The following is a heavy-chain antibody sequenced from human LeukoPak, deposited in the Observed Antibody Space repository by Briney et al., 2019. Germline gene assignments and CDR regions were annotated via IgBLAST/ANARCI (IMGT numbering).Heavy chain of an antibody. Sequence: HGESLKISCQGSGSSFTSYWIGWVRQLPGKGLEWMGIIYPGDSDTRYSPSFQGQVTISADKSISTAYLQWSSLNTSDTAMYYCARYTDHYYFDYWGQGTLVTVSS. CDR1: GSSFTSYW. D-gene: IGHD1-1*01. CDR2: IYPGDSDT. V-gene: IGHV5-51*01. CDR3: ARYTDHYYFDY. J-gene: IGHJ4*02.